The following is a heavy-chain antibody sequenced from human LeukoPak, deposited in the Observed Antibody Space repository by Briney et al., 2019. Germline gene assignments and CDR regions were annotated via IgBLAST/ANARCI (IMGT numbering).Heavy chain of an antibody. CDR1: GYTFTSHD. CDR3: ARRGSSYNDEHEEFDY. CDR2: MNPNSGYT. Sequence: ASVKVSCRTSGYTFTSHDINWVRQATGQGLEWMGWMNPNSGYTGYEQKFQGRVTMTRDTSTSTAYMELSSLRSEDTAVYYCARRGSSYNDEHEEFDYWGQGTVVTVSS. J-gene: IGHJ4*02. D-gene: IGHD3-22*01. V-gene: IGHV1-8*01.